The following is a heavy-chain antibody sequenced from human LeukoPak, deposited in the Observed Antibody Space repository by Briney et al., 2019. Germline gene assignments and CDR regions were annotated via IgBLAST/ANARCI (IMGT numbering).Heavy chain of an antibody. J-gene: IGHJ4*02. CDR2: IYNGGTT. V-gene: IGHV4-39*01. CDR1: AGSISSSGYF. CDR3: ARGPHGRQVDF. D-gene: IGHD1-26*01. Sequence: SETLTLTCTVSAGSISSSGYFWGWIRLPPGKGLEGIGTIYNGGTTYNNPSLRSRVTISVDTSKNQLSLKLNSVTAADTAVYYCARGPHGRQVDFWGQGTLVTVSS.